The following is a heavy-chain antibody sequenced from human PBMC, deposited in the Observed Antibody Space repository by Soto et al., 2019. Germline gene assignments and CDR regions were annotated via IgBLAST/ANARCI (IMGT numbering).Heavy chain of an antibody. CDR2: IIPIFGTA. CDR3: AREGLGYCSSTSCSYYYYGMDV. Sequence: GPSVKVSCKASGGTFSSYAISWVRQAPGQGLEWMGGIIPIFGTANYAQKFQGRVTITADESTSTAYMELSSLRSEDTAVYYCAREGLGYCSSTSCSYYYYGMDVWGQGTTVTVSS. V-gene: IGHV1-69*13. D-gene: IGHD2-2*01. J-gene: IGHJ6*02. CDR1: GGTFSSYA.